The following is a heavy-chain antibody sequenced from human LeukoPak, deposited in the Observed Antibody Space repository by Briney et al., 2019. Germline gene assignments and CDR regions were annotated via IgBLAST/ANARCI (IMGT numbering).Heavy chain of an antibody. CDR1: GFTFSNYG. Sequence: GGSLRLSCTASGFTFSNYGMHWVRQAPGKGLEWVAVIWYDGTHKYYGDSVKGRFTISRDTSKNTLYLQMNSLRAEDTDVYYFAKGPLXXAAAGPPAYWGQGTLVTVSS. V-gene: IGHV3-33*06. CDR3: AKGPLXXAAAGPPAY. CDR2: IWYDGTHK. J-gene: IGHJ4*02. D-gene: IGHD6-13*01.